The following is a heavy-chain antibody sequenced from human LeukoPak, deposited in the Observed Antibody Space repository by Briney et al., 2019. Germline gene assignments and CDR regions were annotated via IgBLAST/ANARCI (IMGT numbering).Heavy chain of an antibody. Sequence: KSGESLKISCKGSGYTFTNYWIGWVRQMPGKGLEWMGIIYPDDSDTRYSPSFQGQVTISADKSISTAYLQWSSLKASDSAMYYCARLHVGLITPFDDWGQGTLVTVSS. CDR3: ARLHVGLITPFDD. J-gene: IGHJ4*02. CDR1: GYTFTNYW. V-gene: IGHV5-51*01. D-gene: IGHD1-26*01. CDR2: IYPDDSDT.